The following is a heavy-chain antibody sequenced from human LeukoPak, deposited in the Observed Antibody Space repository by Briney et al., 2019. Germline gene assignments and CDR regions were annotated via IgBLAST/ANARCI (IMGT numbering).Heavy chain of an antibody. CDR1: GFTSSSYG. Sequence: GGSLRLSCAASGFTSSSYGMHWVRQAPGKGLEWVAVISYDGSNKYYADSVKGRFTISRDNSKNTLYLQMNSLRAEDTAVYYCAKAYSGYATEWGQGTLVTVSS. V-gene: IGHV3-30*18. CDR2: ISYDGSNK. J-gene: IGHJ4*02. D-gene: IGHD5-12*01. CDR3: AKAYSGYATE.